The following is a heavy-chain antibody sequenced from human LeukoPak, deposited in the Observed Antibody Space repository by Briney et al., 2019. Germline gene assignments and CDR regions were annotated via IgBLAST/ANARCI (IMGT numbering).Heavy chain of an antibody. CDR2: ISWNSGSI. D-gene: IGHD6-13*01. CDR1: GFTFSDYS. J-gene: IGHJ5*02. Sequence: PGGSLRLSCAASGFTFSDYSMNWVRQAPGKGLEWVSGISWNSGSIGYADSVKGRFTISRDNAKNSLYLQMNSLRAEDTALYYCAKDLIIAAAQGWFDPWGQGTLVTVSS. CDR3: AKDLIIAAAQGWFDP. V-gene: IGHV3-9*01.